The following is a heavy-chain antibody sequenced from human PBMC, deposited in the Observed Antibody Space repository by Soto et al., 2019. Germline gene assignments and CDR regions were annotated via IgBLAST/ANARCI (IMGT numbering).Heavy chain of an antibody. CDR2: IYYSGST. Sequence: QVQLQESGPGLVKPSQTLSLTCTVSGGSISSGGYYWSWIRQHPGKGLEWIGYIYYSGSTYYNPSLTSRVTISVDTSKNQFSLKLSSVTAADTAVYYCARDQSSDYDFWSGYCNWFDPWGQGTLVTVSS. CDR1: GGSISSGGYY. D-gene: IGHD3-3*01. J-gene: IGHJ5*02. V-gene: IGHV4-31*03. CDR3: ARDQSSDYDFWSGYCNWFDP.